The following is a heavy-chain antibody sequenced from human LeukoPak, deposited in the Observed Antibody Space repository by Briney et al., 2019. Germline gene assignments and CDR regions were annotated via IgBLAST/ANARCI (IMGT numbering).Heavy chain of an antibody. CDR1: VVTFSSYW. J-gene: IGHJ5*02. Sequence: PGGSLRLSCAAAVVTFSSYWVHWVRQAPWKGLVWVSRINSDGSSTSYADSVKGRFTISRDNAKNTLYLQMNSLRAEDTAVYYCARENYYYGSGSSDPWGQGTLVTVSS. CDR3: ARENYYYGSGSSDP. D-gene: IGHD3-10*01. CDR2: INSDGSST. V-gene: IGHV3-74*01.